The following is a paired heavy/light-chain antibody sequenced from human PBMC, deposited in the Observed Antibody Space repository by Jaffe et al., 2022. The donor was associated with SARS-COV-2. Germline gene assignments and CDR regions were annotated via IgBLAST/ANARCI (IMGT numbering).Light chain of an antibody. J-gene: IGKJ3*01. Sequence: ETVMTQSPATLSVSPGGRATLSCRASQSVSTNLAWYQQKPGQAPRLLIYGASTRATGIPARFSGSGSGTEFALTISSLQSEDFAVYYCQQYNNWPPGTFGPGTKVDIK. CDR2: GAS. V-gene: IGKV3-15*01. CDR1: QSVSTN. CDR3: QQYNNWPPGT.
Heavy chain of an antibody. CDR2: ISSSSSYI. Sequence: EVQLVESGGGLVKPGGSLRLSCAASGFTLSFYSMNWVRQVPGKGLEWVSSISSSSSYIYYADSVKGRFTISRDNAKNSLYLQMNSLRAEDTAVYYCARDPRGVIRHYYYYYMDVWGKGTTVTVSS. V-gene: IGHV3-21*01. CDR1: GFTLSFYS. J-gene: IGHJ6*03. CDR3: ARDPRGVIRHYYYYYMDV. D-gene: IGHD3-16*02.